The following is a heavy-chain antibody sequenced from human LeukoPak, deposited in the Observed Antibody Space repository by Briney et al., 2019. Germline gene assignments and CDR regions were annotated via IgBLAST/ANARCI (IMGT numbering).Heavy chain of an antibody. J-gene: IGHJ4*02. CDR3: ARRYCSGTNCYANFDY. D-gene: IGHD2-2*01. V-gene: IGHV5-51*01. CDR1: GYSFTSYW. Sequence: GESLKISCKGSGYSFTSYWIDWVRQMPGKGLEWMGSIYPGDSATRSSPPFQGQDTISVDKSISTAYLQWSSLKASDTAMYYCARRYCSGTNCYANFDYWGQGTLVTVSS. CDR2: IYPGDSAT.